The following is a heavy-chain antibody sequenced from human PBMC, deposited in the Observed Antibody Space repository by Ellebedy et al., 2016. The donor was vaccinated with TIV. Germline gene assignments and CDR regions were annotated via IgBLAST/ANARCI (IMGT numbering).Heavy chain of an antibody. Sequence: GESLKISFAASGFTFRSYAMSWVRQAPGKGLEWVSAISGSGGSTYDTDSVKGRFTMSRDNSKNTLYLQMNSLRAEDTAVYYCAKSAVAATACVDHWGQGTLVTVSS. CDR1: GFTFRSYA. CDR2: ISGSGGST. D-gene: IGHD6-13*01. J-gene: IGHJ4*02. CDR3: AKSAVAATACVDH. V-gene: IGHV3-23*01.